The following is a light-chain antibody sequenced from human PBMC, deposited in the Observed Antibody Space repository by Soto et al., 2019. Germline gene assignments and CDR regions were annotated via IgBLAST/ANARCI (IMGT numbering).Light chain of an antibody. CDR1: SSDVGSYDL. Sequence: QSVLTQPASVSASPGQSVTISCIGTSSDVGSYDLVSWYQQHPGKVPRLIIYENNKRPSGVSFRFSGSKSGYTASLTVSGLQAEDEADYYCCSFAASTFWVFGGGTKVTVL. CDR3: CSFAASTFWV. J-gene: IGLJ3*02. V-gene: IGLV2-23*01. CDR2: ENN.